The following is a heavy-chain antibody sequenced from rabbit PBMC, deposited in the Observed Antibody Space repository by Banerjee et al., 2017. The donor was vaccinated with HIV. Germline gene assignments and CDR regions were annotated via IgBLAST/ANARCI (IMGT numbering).Heavy chain of an antibody. CDR3: ARATVSYYTGFNL. D-gene: IGHD8-1*01. CDR1: GFSFSSSYY. V-gene: IGHV1S40*01. CDR2: IYAGSSGST. J-gene: IGHJ4*01. Sequence: QSLEESGGDLVKPGASLTLTCTASGFSFSSSYYMCWVRQAPGKGLEWIGCIYAGSSGSTYYASWAKGRFTISKTSSTTVTLQMTSLTAADTATYFCARATVSYYTGFNLWGQGTLVTDS.